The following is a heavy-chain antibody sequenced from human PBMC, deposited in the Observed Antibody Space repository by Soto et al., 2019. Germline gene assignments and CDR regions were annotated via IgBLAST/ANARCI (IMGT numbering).Heavy chain of an antibody. Sequence: TLSLTCAVYGGSFSGYYWSWIRQPPGKGLEWIGEINHSGSTNYNPSLKSRVTISVDTSKNQFSLKLSSVTAADTAVYYCARGPRFLEWLFYYYYGMDVWGQGTTVTVSS. V-gene: IGHV4-34*01. CDR2: INHSGST. D-gene: IGHD3-3*01. CDR3: ARGPRFLEWLFYYYYGMDV. CDR1: GGSFSGYY. J-gene: IGHJ6*02.